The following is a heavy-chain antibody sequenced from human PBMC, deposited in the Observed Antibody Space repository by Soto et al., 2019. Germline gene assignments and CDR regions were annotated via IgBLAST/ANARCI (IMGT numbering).Heavy chain of an antibody. CDR1: GDSITSGCYY. Sequence: SETLSLTCTVSGDSITSGCYYWSWLRQPPGKGLEWIGYIYHSGGASYNPSLGGRAVISIDTSKNQFSLRLNAVTAADTATYYCARDYYGAGSQYYYYGMEVWGQGTTVTVSS. V-gene: IGHV4-31*03. CDR3: ARDYYGAGSQYYYYGMEV. D-gene: IGHD3-10*01. CDR2: IYHSGGA. J-gene: IGHJ6*02.